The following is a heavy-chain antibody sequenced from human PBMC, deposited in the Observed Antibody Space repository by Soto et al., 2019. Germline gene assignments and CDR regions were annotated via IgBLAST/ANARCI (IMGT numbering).Heavy chain of an antibody. V-gene: IGHV1-58*01. J-gene: IGHJ6*02. Sequence: ASVKVSCKASGFTFTSSAVQWVRQARGQRLEWIGWIVVGSGNTNYAQKFQERVTITRDMSTSTAYMELSSPRSEDTAVHYCAAVIGVAAAGTWDSGYYGMDVWGQGTTVTV. CDR2: IVVGSGNT. D-gene: IGHD6-13*01. CDR3: AAVIGVAAAGTWDSGYYGMDV. CDR1: GFTFTSSA.